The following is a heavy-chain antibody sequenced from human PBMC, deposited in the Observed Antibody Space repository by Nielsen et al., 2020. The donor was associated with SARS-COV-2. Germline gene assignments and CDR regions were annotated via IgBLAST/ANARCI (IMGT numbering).Heavy chain of an antibody. Sequence: GGSLRLSCAASGFTFSSYAMSWVRQAPGKGLEWVSAISGSGGSTYYADSVKGRFTISRDNSKNTLYLQMNSLRAEDTAVYYCAKIGDSTSWFLGAHFDFWGQGTLVTVSA. CDR3: AKIGDSTSWFLGAHFDF. D-gene: IGHD2-2*01. CDR2: ISGSGGST. CDR1: GFTFSSYA. J-gene: IGHJ4*02. V-gene: IGHV3-23*01.